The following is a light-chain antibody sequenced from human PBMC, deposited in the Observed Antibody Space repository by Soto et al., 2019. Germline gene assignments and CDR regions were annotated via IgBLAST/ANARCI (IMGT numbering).Light chain of an antibody. CDR3: HQYNSWPRGT. CDR1: QNVLYSSNNKNQ. V-gene: IGKV4-1*01. J-gene: IGKJ3*01. Sequence: DIVMTQSPDSLAVSLGERATINCKSSQNVLYSSNNKNQLAWYQQKPGQPPKLLIYWASTRESGVPDRFSGSGSGTDFILTISSLQAEDVAVYYCHQYNSWPRGTFGPGTKVEIK. CDR2: WAS.